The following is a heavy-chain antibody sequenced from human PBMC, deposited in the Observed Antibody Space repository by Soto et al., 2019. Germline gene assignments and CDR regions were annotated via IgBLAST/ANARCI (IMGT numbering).Heavy chain of an antibody. J-gene: IGHJ5*02. CDR2: IYYSGST. Sequence: SETLSLTCTVSGGSISSSSYYWGWIRQPPGKGLEWIGSIYYSGSTYYNPSLKSRVTISVDTSKNQFSLKLSSVTAADTAVYYCARHSETGWTYNWFDPWGQGTLVTVSS. V-gene: IGHV4-39*01. CDR3: ARHSETGWTYNWFDP. D-gene: IGHD6-19*01. CDR1: GGSISSSSYY.